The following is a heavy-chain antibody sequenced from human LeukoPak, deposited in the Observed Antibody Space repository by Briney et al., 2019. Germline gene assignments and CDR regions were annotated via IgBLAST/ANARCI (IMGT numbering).Heavy chain of an antibody. V-gene: IGHV1-18*01. CDR1: GYTFTSYG. J-gene: IGHJ6*03. CDR2: ISAYNGNT. Sequence: ASVKVSCKASGYTFTSYGISWVRQAPGQGLEWMGWISAYNGNTNYAQKLQGRVTMTTDTSTSTAYMELRSLRSDDTAVYYCARVDQLLPFTFYYYYYYMDVWGKGTTVTVSS. D-gene: IGHD2-2*01. CDR3: ARVDQLLPFTFYYYYYYMDV.